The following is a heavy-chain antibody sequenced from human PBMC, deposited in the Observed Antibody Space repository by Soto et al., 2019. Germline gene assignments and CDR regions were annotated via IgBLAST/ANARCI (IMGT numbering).Heavy chain of an antibody. V-gene: IGHV1-18*04. CDR2: ISAYNGNT. CDR1: GYTFTSYG. CDR3: ARGVQLWSDEEYYYGMDV. D-gene: IGHD5-18*01. J-gene: IGHJ6*02. Sequence: ASVKVSCKASGYTFTSYGISWVRQAPGQGLEWMGWISAYNGNTNYAQKLQGRVTMTTDTSTSTAYMELRSLRSDDTAVYYCARGVQLWSDEEYYYGMDVWGQGTTVTVSS.